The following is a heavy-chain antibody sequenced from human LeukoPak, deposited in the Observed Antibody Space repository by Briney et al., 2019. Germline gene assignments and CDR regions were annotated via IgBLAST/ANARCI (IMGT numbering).Heavy chain of an antibody. CDR3: TRDSGPDLDY. J-gene: IGHJ4*02. CDR2: IRSKAYGGTT. Sequence: GGSLRLSCTASGFTFGDYAMSWVHQAPGKGLEWVGFIRSKAYGGTTEYAASVKGRFTISRDDSKSIAYLQMNSLKTEDTAVYYCTRDSGPDLDYWGQGTLVTVSS. CDR1: GFTFGDYA. D-gene: IGHD3-10*01. V-gene: IGHV3-49*04.